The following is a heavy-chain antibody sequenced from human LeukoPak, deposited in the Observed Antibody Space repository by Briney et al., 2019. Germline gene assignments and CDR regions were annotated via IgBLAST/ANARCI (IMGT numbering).Heavy chain of an antibody. CDR3: AGHHPRNTVDF. CDR1: GGSISPYY. V-gene: IGHV4-59*08. J-gene: IGHJ4*02. D-gene: IGHD2/OR15-2a*01. CDR2: ISDIGSI. Sequence: ASETLSLTCTVSGGSISPYYWSWIRQPPGKGLEWIAYISDIGSINYNPPLKSRVTISLDTSKNQFSLKLSSVTAADTAVYYCAGHHPRNTVDFWGQGTLVTVSS.